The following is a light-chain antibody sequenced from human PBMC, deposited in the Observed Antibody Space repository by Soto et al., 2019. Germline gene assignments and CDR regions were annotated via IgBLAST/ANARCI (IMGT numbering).Light chain of an antibody. CDR3: QQYFSTPLT. CDR1: QSVLYSSNNENY. Sequence: DIVMTQSPDSLAVSLGERATINCKSSQSVLYSSNNENYLAWYQQKPGQPPKLLIYWASTRESGVPDRFSGSGSGTGFTLTISSLQAEDVAVYYCQQYFSTPLTFGGGTKVEI. J-gene: IGKJ4*01. V-gene: IGKV4-1*01. CDR2: WAS.